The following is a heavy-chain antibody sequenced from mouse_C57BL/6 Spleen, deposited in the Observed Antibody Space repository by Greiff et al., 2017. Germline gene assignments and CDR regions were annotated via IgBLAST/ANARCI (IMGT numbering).Heavy chain of an antibody. CDR2: IRNKANGYTT. CDR3: SRYEGTLYFDV. D-gene: IGHD3-3*01. J-gene: IGHJ1*03. Sequence: EVNVVESGGGLVQPGGSLSLSCAASGFTFTDYYMSWVRQPPGKALEWLGFIRNKANGYTTEYSASVKGRFTISRDNSQSILYLQMKSLRAKDSATYYCSRYEGTLYFDVWGTGNTVTVAA. V-gene: IGHV7-3*01. CDR1: GFTFTDYY.